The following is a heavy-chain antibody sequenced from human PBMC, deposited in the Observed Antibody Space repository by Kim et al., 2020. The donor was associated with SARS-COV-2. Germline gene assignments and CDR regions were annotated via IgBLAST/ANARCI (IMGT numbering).Heavy chain of an antibody. CDR1: GFTFNTYA. D-gene: IGHD3-22*01. J-gene: IGHJ4*02. Sequence: GGSLRLSCAAYGFTFNTYAMAWVRQAPGKGLEWVSSIGAGGIASYADSVKGRFTISRDNSKNMLYMQMRSLRAEDTAAYYCAKSRGYYSDTSGFHYFDYWGQGTLVTLSS. CDR3: AKSRGYYSDTSGFHYFDY. V-gene: IGHV3-23*01. CDR2: IGAGGIA.